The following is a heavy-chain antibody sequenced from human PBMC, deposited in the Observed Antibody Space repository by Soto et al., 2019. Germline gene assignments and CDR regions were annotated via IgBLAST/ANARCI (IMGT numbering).Heavy chain of an antibody. J-gene: IGHJ4*02. V-gene: IGHV3-11*03. CDR2: IRSSDTDT. D-gene: IGHD5-12*01. Sequence: GGSLRLSCAGSGFTFSGHYMTWVRQAPGKGLEWISYIRSSDTDTYYADSVEGRFTISRDNGKKSLYLQMNSLRAEDTAVYYCATGACSGYDCYLDYWGQGTLVTVSS. CDR3: ATGACSGYDCYLDY. CDR1: GFTFSGHY.